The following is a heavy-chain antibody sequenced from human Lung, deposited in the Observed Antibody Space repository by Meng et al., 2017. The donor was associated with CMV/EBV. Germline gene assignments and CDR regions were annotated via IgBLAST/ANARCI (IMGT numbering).Heavy chain of an antibody. CDR2: MNPNSGNT. Sequence: ASVKVSCKASGYTFTSYDISWVRQAPGQGLEWMGWMNPNSGNTDSAQNFQGRVTMTRNTSISTAYMELSSLRSEDTAVYYCARAVYCIGTTCFFYPMDVWGPGTXVTVAS. CDR3: ARAVYCIGTTCFFYPMDV. CDR1: GYTFTSYD. J-gene: IGHJ6*02. D-gene: IGHD2-2*01. V-gene: IGHV1-8*01.